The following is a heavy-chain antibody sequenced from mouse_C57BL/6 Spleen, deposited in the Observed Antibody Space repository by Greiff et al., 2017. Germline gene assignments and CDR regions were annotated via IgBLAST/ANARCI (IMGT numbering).Heavy chain of an antibody. J-gene: IGHJ1*03. CDR3: ARRLGWYFDV. Sequence: QVQLQQSGPELVKPGASVKISCKASGYAFSSSWMNWVKQRPGKGLEWIGRIYPGDGDTNYNGKFKGKATLTADKSSSTAYMQLSSLTSEDSAVYFCARRLGWYFDVWGTGTTVTVSS. CDR1: GYAFSSSW. V-gene: IGHV1-82*01. CDR2: IYPGDGDT. D-gene: IGHD4-1*01.